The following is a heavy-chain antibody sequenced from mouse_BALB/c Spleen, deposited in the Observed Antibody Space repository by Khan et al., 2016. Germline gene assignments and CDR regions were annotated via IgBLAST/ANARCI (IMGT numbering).Heavy chain of an antibody. V-gene: IGHV5-4*02. Sequence: EVELVESGGGLVKPGGSLKLSCAASGFTFSDYYMYWVRQTPEKRLEWVATISDGGSYTNYPDNVKGRFTISRENAKNNLYLQMSSLKSEDTAMYYCAREGLRRGLAYWGPVTLVTVSA. CDR1: GFTFSDYY. CDR2: ISDGGSYT. J-gene: IGHJ3*01. CDR3: AREGLRRGLAY. D-gene: IGHD2-4*01.